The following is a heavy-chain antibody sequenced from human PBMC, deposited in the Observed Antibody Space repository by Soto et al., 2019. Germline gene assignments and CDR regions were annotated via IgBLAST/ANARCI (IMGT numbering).Heavy chain of an antibody. J-gene: IGHJ5*02. V-gene: IGHV3-23*01. Sequence: RGSLRLSCAASGFTFISYAMSWVRQAPGKGLEWVSAISGSGGSTYYADSVKGRFTISRDNSKNTLYLQMNSLRAEDTAVYYCAKYRLIAAAGTSFDPWGQGTLVTVSS. D-gene: IGHD6-13*01. CDR2: ISGSGGST. CDR1: GFTFISYA. CDR3: AKYRLIAAAGTSFDP.